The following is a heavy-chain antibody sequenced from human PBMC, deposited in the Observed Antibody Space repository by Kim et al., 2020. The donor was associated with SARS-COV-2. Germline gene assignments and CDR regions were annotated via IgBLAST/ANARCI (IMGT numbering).Heavy chain of an antibody. CDR3: ASRLAYYLDS. J-gene: IGHJ4*02. CDR2: ITYSGGVT. CDR1: GFTFSKYA. Sequence: GGSLRLSCAASGFTFSKYAMSWVRQAPGKGLKWVSSITYSGGVTYYADSVKGRFTISRDNSKNTLYLQMNSLRAEDTAVYYCASRLAYYLDSWGQGTLVTVSS. D-gene: IGHD6-6*01. V-gene: IGHV3-23*01.